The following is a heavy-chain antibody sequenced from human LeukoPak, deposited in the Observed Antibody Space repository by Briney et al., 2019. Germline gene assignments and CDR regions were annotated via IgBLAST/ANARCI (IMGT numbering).Heavy chain of an antibody. CDR3: AGTPCGANCNYDIYYGMDV. J-gene: IGHJ6*04. CDR2: ISAYNGNS. Sequence: DTVKVSCKASGYTFTNYGISWVRRAPGQGLEWMGWISAYNGNSNYAQRLQSRITMTTGTSTSIAYMKLRSLRSDDTAVYYCAGTPCGANCNYDIYYGMDVWGKGTTVTVSS. D-gene: IGHD4/OR15-4a*01. V-gene: IGHV1-18*04. CDR1: GYTFTNYG.